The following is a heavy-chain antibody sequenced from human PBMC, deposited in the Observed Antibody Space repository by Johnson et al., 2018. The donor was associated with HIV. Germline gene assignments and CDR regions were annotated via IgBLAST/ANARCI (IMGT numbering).Heavy chain of an antibody. CDR3: AREYSSLSQGAFDI. D-gene: IGHD6-6*01. Sequence: QVQLVESGGGLVQPGGSLRLSCAASGFTVSTNSMSWVRQAPGKGLEWVAVISYDGSNKYYADSVKGRFTVSRDNYKNPLYLQMNSLRAEDTAVYYCAREYSSLSQGAFDIWGQGTMVTVSS. V-gene: IGHV3-30*03. CDR1: GFTVSTNS. CDR2: ISYDGSNK. J-gene: IGHJ3*02.